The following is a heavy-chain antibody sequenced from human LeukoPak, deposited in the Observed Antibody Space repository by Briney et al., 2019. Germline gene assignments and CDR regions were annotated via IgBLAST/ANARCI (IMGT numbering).Heavy chain of an antibody. CDR1: GGSISSSNW. V-gene: IGHV4-4*02. CDR3: ARDRGYSGYDYYYYYYMDV. D-gene: IGHD5-12*01. J-gene: IGHJ6*03. CDR2: IYHSGNT. Sequence: SETLSLTCTVSGGSISSSNWWSWVRQPPGKGLEWIGEIYHSGNTNYNPSLKSRVTISVDTSKNQFSLKLSSVTAADTAVYYCARDRGYSGYDYYYYYYMDVWGKGTTVTVSS.